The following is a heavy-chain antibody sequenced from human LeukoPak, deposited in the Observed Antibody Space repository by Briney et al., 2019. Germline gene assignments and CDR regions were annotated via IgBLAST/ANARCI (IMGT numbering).Heavy chain of an antibody. CDR2: IWYDGSNK. D-gene: IGHD4-11*01. J-gene: IGHJ4*02. CDR3: ARVSDYINYFDY. Sequence: PGRSLRLSCAASGFSFSSNGMHWVRQAPGKGLEWVAVIWYDGSNKYYADSVKGRFTISRDNSKNTLYLQMNGVRAEDTAVYYCARVSDYINYFDYWGRGTLVTVSS. V-gene: IGHV3-33*01. CDR1: GFSFSSNG.